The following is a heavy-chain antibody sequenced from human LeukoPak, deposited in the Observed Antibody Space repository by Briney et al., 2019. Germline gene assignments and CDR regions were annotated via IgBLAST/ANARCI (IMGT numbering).Heavy chain of an antibody. CDR3: ARDFDWGPDY. CDR2: MNGKRGDT. V-gene: IGHV1-2*02. J-gene: IGHJ4*02. Sequence: ASVKVSCKTSGFTFTDHYFHWVRQAPGQGLEWMGWMNGKRGDTNYEQKFQDRVTMTRDTSISTFYIQLSSLTADDTAVYYCARDFDWGPDYWGQGTLVTVSS. CDR1: GFTFTDHY. D-gene: IGHD3-9*01.